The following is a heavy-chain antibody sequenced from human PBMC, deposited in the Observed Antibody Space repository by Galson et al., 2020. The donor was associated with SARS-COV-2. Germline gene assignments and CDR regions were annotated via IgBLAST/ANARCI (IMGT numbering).Heavy chain of an antibody. D-gene: IGHD3-10*01. CDR1: GYTLSELS. V-gene: IGHV1-24*01. CDR3: ATVTY. Sequence: ALVKVSCKVSGYTLSELSMHWVRQAPGKGLEWMGGFDPENGGTIYAQRFKGRVTMTEDTSTDTAYMELNSLRSDDTAMYYCATVTYWGQGTLVTVSS. CDR2: FDPENGGT. J-gene: IGHJ4*02.